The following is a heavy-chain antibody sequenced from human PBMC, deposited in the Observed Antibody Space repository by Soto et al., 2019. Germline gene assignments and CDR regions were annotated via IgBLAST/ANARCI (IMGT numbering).Heavy chain of an antibody. CDR2: IYNDGRT. V-gene: IGHV3-66*01. J-gene: IGHJ3*02. CDR3: ARSTPIAKGDSFDI. D-gene: IGHD2-15*01. CDR1: GFNVSRNY. Sequence: EVQVVESGGGLVQPGGSLRLSCAASGFNVSRNYMAWVRLAPGRGLEWVSFIYNDGRTADADSVKGRFIITKDHSKNTLSLQMNSLRVEDTAVYYCARSTPIAKGDSFDICGRGTAVIVSS.